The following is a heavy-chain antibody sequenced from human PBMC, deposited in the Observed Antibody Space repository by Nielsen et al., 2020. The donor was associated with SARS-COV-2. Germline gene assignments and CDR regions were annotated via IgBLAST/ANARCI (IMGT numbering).Heavy chain of an antibody. CDR3: ATAIAAAGTDRHWFDP. Sequence: SLKISCAASGFTFDDYAMHWVRQAPGKGLEWVSGISWNSGSIGYADSEKGRFTISRDNAKNSLYLQMNSLRAEDTALYYCATAIAAAGTDRHWFDPWGQGTLVTVSS. CDR2: ISWNSGSI. D-gene: IGHD6-13*01. V-gene: IGHV3-9*01. J-gene: IGHJ5*02. CDR1: GFTFDDYA.